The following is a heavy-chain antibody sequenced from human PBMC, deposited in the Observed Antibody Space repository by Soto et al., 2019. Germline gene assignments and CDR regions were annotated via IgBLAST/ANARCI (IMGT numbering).Heavy chain of an antibody. CDR2: IWYDGGEK. Sequence: QVQLVESGGGVVQPGGSLRLSCAASGFTFSSYGMHWVRQAPGKGLEWVAGIWYDGGEKYYAGSVKGRFTISRDNSKNTLSLQMNNPSAEDTAVYYCARYVSSKYNNWIDPCGQGTLVTVSS. D-gene: IGHD6-13*01. V-gene: IGHV3-33*01. CDR3: ARYVSSKYNNWIDP. J-gene: IGHJ5*02. CDR1: GFTFSSYG.